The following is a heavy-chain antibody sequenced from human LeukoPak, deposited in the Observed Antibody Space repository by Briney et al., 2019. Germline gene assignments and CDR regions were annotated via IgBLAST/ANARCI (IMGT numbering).Heavy chain of an antibody. CDR1: GFTFSDYY. V-gene: IGHV3-11*01. CDR2: ISSSGSTI. D-gene: IGHD2-8*01. CDR3: AKDCTNGVCYALDI. J-gene: IGHJ3*02. Sequence: PGGSLRLSCAASGFTFSDYYMSWIRQAPGKGLEWVSYISSSGSTIYYADSVKGRFPISRDNSKNTLYLQMKSLRAEDTAVYYCAKDCTNGVCYALDIWGQGTMVTVSS.